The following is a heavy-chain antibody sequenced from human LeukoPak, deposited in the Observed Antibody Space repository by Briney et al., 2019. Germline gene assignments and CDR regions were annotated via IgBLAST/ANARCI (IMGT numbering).Heavy chain of an antibody. CDR3: ARGVVVRRLVLLVGTYFDY. D-gene: IGHD6-19*01. CDR2: ISSSPSSI. V-gene: IGHV3-48*04. Sequence: PGGSLRLSCAASGFTFSTYSMNWVRQAPGKGLEWVSYISSSPSSISYADSVKGRFTISRDNAKNSLYLQMNSLRAEDTAVYYCARGVVVRRLVLLVGTYFDYWGQGTLVTVSS. J-gene: IGHJ4*02. CDR1: GFTFSTYS.